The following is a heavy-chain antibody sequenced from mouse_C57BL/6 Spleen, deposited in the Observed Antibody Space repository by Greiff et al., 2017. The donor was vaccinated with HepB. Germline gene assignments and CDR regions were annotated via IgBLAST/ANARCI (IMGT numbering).Heavy chain of an antibody. J-gene: IGHJ3*01. Sequence: EVQLQQSGPELVKPGASVKIPCKASGYTFTDYNMDWVKQSHGKSLEWIGDINPNNGGTIYNQKFKGKATLTVDKSSSTAYMELRSLTSEDTAVYYCGRSGDSSGYPAWFAYWGQGTLVTVSA. CDR1: GYTFTDYN. CDR3: GRSGDSSGYPAWFAY. V-gene: IGHV1-18*01. CDR2: INPNNGGT. D-gene: IGHD3-2*02.